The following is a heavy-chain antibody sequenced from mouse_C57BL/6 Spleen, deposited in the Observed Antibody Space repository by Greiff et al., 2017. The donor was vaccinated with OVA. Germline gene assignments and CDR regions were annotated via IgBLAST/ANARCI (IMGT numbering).Heavy chain of an antibody. V-gene: IGHV1-69*01. J-gene: IGHJ2*01. CDR1: GYTFTSYW. CDR2: IDPSDSYT. Sequence: QVQLKQPGAELVMPGASVKLSCKASGYTFTSYWMHWVKQRPGQGLEWIGEIDPSDSYTNYNQKFKGKSTLTVDKSSSTAYMQLSSLTSEDSAVYYCARGGLGPYWGQGTTLTVSS. D-gene: IGHD4-1*01. CDR3: ARGGLGPY.